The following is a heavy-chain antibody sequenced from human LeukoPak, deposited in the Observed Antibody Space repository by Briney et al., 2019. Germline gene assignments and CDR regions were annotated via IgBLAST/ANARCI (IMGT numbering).Heavy chain of an antibody. CDR3: ARDRYYDSSGYYYH. J-gene: IGHJ5*02. D-gene: IGHD3-22*01. Sequence: GGSLRLSCAASGFTFSSYSMNWVRQAPGKGLEWVSSISSSSSYIYYADSVKGRFTIPRDNAKNSLYLHMNSLRAEDTAVYYCARDRYYDSSGYYYHWGRGTLVTVSS. V-gene: IGHV3-21*01. CDR1: GFTFSSYS. CDR2: ISSSSSYI.